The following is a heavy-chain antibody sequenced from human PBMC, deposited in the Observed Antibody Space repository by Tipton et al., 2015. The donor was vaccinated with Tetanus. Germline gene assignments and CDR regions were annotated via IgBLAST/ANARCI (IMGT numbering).Heavy chain of an antibody. D-gene: IGHD4-11*01. V-gene: IGHV4-30-4*01. J-gene: IGHJ3*02. CDR3: ARNVYTVTNDAFDI. Sequence: LRLSCTVSGDSVSTDNFYWSWIRQPPGKGLEWIAFIHHSGLAFSKPSLKSRVSISIDTSQNQFSLRLTSVTAADTAVYFCARNVYTVTNDAFDIWGHGTLVNVSS. CDR1: GDSVSTDNFY. CDR2: IHHSGLA.